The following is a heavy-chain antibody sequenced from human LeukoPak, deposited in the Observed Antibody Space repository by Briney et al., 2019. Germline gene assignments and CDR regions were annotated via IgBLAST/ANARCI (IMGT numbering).Heavy chain of an antibody. V-gene: IGHV1-69*04. Sequence: SVKVSCKASGGTFSSYAISWVRQAPGQGLEWMGRIIPILGIANYAQKFQGRVTITADKSTSTAYMELSSLRSEDTAVYYCARGPSYYYGSGSKNPQDYWGQGTLVTVSS. D-gene: IGHD3-10*01. CDR1: GGTFSSYA. CDR3: ARGPSYYYGSGSKNPQDY. CDR2: IIPILGIA. J-gene: IGHJ4*02.